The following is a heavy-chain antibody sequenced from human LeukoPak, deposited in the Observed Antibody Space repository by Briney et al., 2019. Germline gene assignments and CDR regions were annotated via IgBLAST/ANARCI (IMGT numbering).Heavy chain of an antibody. D-gene: IGHD6-19*01. CDR1: GYTFTSYD. CDR3: ARRAVDNSYYYYMDV. Sequence: ASVKVSCKASGYTFTSYDINWVRQVTGQGLEWMGWMNPKSGNTGYAQKFQGRVTITRNTSISTAYMEVSSLRYEDTAVYYCARRAVDNSYYYYMDVWGKGTTVTVSS. CDR2: MNPKSGNT. J-gene: IGHJ6*03. V-gene: IGHV1-8*03.